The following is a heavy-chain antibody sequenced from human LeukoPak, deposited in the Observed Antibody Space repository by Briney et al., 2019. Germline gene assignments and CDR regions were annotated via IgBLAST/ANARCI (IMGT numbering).Heavy chain of an antibody. J-gene: IGHJ4*02. CDR1: GFTFSSYS. Sequence: GGSLRLSCAASGFTFSSYSMNWVRQAPGKGLEWVSSISSSSSYIYYADSVRGRFTISRDNSKNTLYLQMNSLRAEDTALYYCANCINGVAGLGYWSQGTLVTVSS. CDR2: ISSSSSYI. CDR3: ANCINGVAGLGY. V-gene: IGHV3-21*04. D-gene: IGHD6-19*01.